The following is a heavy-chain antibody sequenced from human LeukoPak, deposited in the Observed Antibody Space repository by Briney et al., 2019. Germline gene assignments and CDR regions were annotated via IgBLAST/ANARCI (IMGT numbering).Heavy chain of an antibody. Sequence: GGSLRLSCVASGFIFSNYEMNWVRQTPGKGLEWVSYISDHGKSRNYVDSVKGRFTISRDNAKNSLYLQMDSLRVEDTAIYFCARARIAAPLLDYWGQGTLVTVSS. D-gene: IGHD6-13*01. CDR2: ISDHGKSR. J-gene: IGHJ4*02. CDR1: GFIFSNYE. V-gene: IGHV3-48*03. CDR3: ARARIAAPLLDY.